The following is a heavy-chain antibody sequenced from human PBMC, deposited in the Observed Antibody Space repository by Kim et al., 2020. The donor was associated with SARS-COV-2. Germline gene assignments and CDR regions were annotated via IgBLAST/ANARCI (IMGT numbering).Heavy chain of an antibody. V-gene: IGHV1-18*01. J-gene: IGHJ4*02. Sequence: NYAQKFQGSVTMTTDTSTSTAYMGLRSLTSDDTAVYYCAGGGYSFSYSFDYWGQGTLVTVSS. CDR3: AGGGYSFSYSFDY. D-gene: IGHD5-18*01.